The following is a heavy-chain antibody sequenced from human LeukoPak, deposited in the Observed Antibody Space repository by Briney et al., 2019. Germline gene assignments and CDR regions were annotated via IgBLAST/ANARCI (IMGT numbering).Heavy chain of an antibody. CDR2: ISSSSSTI. Sequence: GGSLRLSCAASGFTFSSYSMNWVRQAPGKGLEWVSYISSSSSTIYYADSVKGRFTISRDNAKNSLYLQMNSLRAEDTAVYYCARDMAARPGYWGQGTLVTVSS. CDR1: GFTFSSYS. D-gene: IGHD6-6*01. CDR3: ARDMAARPGY. J-gene: IGHJ4*02. V-gene: IGHV3-48*04.